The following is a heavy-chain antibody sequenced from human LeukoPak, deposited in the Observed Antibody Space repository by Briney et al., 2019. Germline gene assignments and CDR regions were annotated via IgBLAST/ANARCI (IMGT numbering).Heavy chain of an antibody. Sequence: PGGSLRLTCAASELIFNNYGMKWVRQTPDKGLEWVTVISCDGTSQYYADSVKGRFTIARDNSKNMVYLQMNSLRAEDTAIYYCATDGSGWSRSSWGQGTLVTVSS. CDR3: ATDGSGWSRSS. V-gene: IGHV3-30*03. D-gene: IGHD6-19*01. CDR1: ELIFNNYG. CDR2: ISCDGTSQ. J-gene: IGHJ5*02.